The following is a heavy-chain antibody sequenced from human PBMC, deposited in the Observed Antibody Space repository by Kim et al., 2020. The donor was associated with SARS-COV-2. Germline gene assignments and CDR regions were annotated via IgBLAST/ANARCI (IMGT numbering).Heavy chain of an antibody. CDR1: GFTFSGYN. CDR3: ARSGNYFFDL. V-gene: IGHV3-48*02. Sequence: GGSLRLSCAASGFTFSGYNMNWVRQAPGKGLEWLSYISSSGKTIFYADSVKGRFTISRDSAKTSLFLQMNSLRDADTAVYYCARSGNYFFDLWGQGTLVT. J-gene: IGHJ4*02. D-gene: IGHD1-26*01. CDR2: ISSSGKTI.